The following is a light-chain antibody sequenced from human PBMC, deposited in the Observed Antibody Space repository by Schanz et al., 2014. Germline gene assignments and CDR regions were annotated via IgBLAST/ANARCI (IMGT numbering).Light chain of an antibody. CDR3: GSYTTSINYV. CDR1: SSDVGSYNL. V-gene: IGLV2-14*02. Sequence: QSALTQPASVSGSPGQSITISCTGTSSDVGSYNLVSWYQHHPGKAPKLMIYEGSKRPSGVSNRISGSKSGNTASLTISGLQAEDEADYYCGSYTTSINYVFGTGTKLTVL. CDR2: EGS. J-gene: IGLJ1*01.